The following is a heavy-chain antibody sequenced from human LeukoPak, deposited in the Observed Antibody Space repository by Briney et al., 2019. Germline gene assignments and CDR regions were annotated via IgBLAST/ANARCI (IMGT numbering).Heavy chain of an antibody. CDR1: GFTFTGSA. D-gene: IGHD2-15*01. J-gene: IGHJ4*02. CDR3: ARGGVCSGGNCYYYFDY. CDR2: IRSSSHSDAT. V-gene: IGHV3-73*01. Sequence: GGALRLSCAASGFTFTGSAMHWVRQASGKGLEWVGRIRSSSHSDATAYAESVKGRFTISRDDSKKTAYLRMNSLKTEDTAVYYCARGGVCSGGNCYYYFDYWGQGTLVTVSS.